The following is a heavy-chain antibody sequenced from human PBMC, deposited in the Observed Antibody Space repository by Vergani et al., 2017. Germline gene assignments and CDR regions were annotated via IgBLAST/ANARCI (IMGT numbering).Heavy chain of an antibody. Sequence: QVQLVQSGAEVKKPGSSVKVSCKASGGTFSSYTISWVRQAPGQGLEWMGRIIPILGIANYAQKFKGRVTITTDKSTSPAYMELSSLRAEDTAVYYCARERAYIVVVAVQKGWFDPWGQGTLVTVSS. V-gene: IGHV1-69*08. CDR1: GGTFSSYT. CDR2: IIPILGIA. D-gene: IGHD2-15*01. J-gene: IGHJ5*02. CDR3: ARERAYIVVVAVQKGWFDP.